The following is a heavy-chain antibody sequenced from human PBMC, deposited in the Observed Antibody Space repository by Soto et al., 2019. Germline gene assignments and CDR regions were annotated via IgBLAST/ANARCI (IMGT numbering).Heavy chain of an antibody. J-gene: IGHJ4*02. CDR3: AKVFSPEGGNYFDY. V-gene: IGHV3-23*01. Sequence: PGGSLRLSCAASGFTFSNYAMNWVRQAPGKGLEWVSAISNSFSDGNTHYADSVKGRFTISRDNDKNTVFLEMNSLRAEDTAVYYCAKVFSPEGGNYFDYWGQGTMATVYS. CDR1: GFTFSNYA. CDR2: ISNSFSDGNT.